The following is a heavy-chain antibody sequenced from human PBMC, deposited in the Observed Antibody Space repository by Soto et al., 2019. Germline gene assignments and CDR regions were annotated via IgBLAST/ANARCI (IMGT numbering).Heavy chain of an antibody. Sequence: SETLSLTCSVSGYSINRGYYWGWIRQAPGKGLEWICSIYHRGATYYAPSLKARAAISLATSNNHFTLRLTSVTVADTAIYYRARYHYDSCGYDVEHWGQGALVTVSS. CDR1: GYSINRGYY. J-gene: IGHJ4*02. D-gene: IGHD5-12*01. CDR3: ARYHYDSCGYDVEH. CDR2: IYHRGAT. V-gene: IGHV4-38-2*01.